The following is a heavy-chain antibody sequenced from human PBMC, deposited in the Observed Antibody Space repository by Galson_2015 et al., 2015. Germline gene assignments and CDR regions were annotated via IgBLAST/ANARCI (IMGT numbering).Heavy chain of an antibody. CDR3: AREMVVYGMDV. V-gene: IGHV4-61*01. CDR1: GGSVSSGSYY. D-gene: IGHD2-15*01. J-gene: IGHJ6*02. CDR2: IYYSEST. Sequence: SETLSLTCAVSGGSVSSGSYYWSWIRQPPGKGLEWIGYIYYSESTNYNPSLKSRVTISVDTSKNQFSLKLSSVTTADTAVYYCAREMVVYGMDVWGQGTTVTVSS.